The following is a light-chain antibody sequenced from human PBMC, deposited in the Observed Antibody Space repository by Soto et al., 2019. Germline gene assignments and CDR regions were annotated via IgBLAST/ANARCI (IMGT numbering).Light chain of an antibody. CDR1: NSEVGSYNL. Sequence: QSVLTQPSSVSGAPGQALTISRPGTNSEVGSYNLVSWYQQHPGKAPKLVIYKGSERPSGVSNRFSGSKSGNTASLTISGLQAEDEADYYCCSYAGSITFYVFGTGTKVTVL. CDR2: KGS. CDR3: CSYAGSITFYV. J-gene: IGLJ1*01. V-gene: IGLV2-23*01.